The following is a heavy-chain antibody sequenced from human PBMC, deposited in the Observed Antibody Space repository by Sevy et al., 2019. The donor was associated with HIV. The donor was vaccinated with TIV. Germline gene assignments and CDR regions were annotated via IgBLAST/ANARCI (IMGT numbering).Heavy chain of an antibody. CDR1: GFSFSSHW. CDR2: IKEDGNEK. V-gene: IGHV3-7*01. J-gene: IGHJ4*02. Sequence: GESLKISCAASGFSFSSHWMSWVRQAPGKGVEWVANIKEDGNEKYYVDSVKGRSTISRDNAGKSAFLQMSSLRAEDTAVYYCAKYDWNHLDYWGLGTLVTVSS. CDR3: AKYDWNHLDY. D-gene: IGHD1-20*01.